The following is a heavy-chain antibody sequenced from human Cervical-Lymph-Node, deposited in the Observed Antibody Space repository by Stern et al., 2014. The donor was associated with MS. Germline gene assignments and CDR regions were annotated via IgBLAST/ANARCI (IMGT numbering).Heavy chain of an antibody. D-gene: IGHD6-19*01. CDR1: GYSFTSYW. Sequence: VQLVQSGPEVKRPGESLKISCKGSGYSFTSYWIAWVRQMPGKGLEGMGIISPVDSAARYSPSFPGQVPLSVDKPVGTAYVQWNSLKASDTAMYYCARQLSSEELDYWGQGTLVSVSS. CDR3: ARQLSSEELDY. V-gene: IGHV5-51*01. CDR2: ISPVDSAA. J-gene: IGHJ4*02.